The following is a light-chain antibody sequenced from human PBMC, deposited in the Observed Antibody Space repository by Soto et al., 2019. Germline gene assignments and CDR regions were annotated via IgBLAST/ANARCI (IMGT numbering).Light chain of an antibody. Sequence: EIVLTQSPGTLSLSPGERATLSCMASQSVSSYLAWYQQKPGQAPRLLIYDASNRATGIPARFSGSGSGTDFTLTISSLEPEDFAVYYCQQRSNWPPTFGGGTKVDIK. CDR1: QSVSSY. CDR2: DAS. J-gene: IGKJ4*01. V-gene: IGKV3-11*01. CDR3: QQRSNWPPT.